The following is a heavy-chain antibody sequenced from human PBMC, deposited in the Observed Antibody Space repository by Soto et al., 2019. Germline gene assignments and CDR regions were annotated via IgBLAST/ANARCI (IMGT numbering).Heavy chain of an antibody. J-gene: IGHJ4*02. CDR2: INAGNGNT. D-gene: IGHD2-15*01. Sequence: QVQLVQSGAEEKKPGASVKVSCKASGYTFTSYAMHWVRQAPGQRLEWMGWINAGNGNTKYSQKFQGRVTITRDTAASTAYMERGSLRSEATALYYCAGAPPRYCSGGRCIFDYWGQGTLVTVSS. CDR1: GYTFTSYA. CDR3: AGAPPRYCSGGRCIFDY. V-gene: IGHV1-3*05.